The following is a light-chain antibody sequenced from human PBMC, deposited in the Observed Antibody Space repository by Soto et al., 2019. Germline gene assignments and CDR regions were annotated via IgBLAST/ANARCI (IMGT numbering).Light chain of an antibody. CDR2: AAS. J-gene: IGKJ3*01. CDR3: QKYESDPFT. CDR1: QGISNY. V-gene: IGKV1-27*01. Sequence: DIQMTQSPSSLSASVGDRVTITFRASQGISNYLAWYQQKPGKVHNLLIYAASTLQSGVPSRFSDSGSGTEVTLSNSSLQPEDVPTYYCQKYESDPFTFGPGTKVEIK.